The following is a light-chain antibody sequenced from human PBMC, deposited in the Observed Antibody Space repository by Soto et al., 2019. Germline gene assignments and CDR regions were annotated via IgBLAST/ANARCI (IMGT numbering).Light chain of an antibody. CDR2: DAS. CDR3: QEYNSYPVS. CDR1: QRIGTW. V-gene: IGKV1-5*01. J-gene: IGKJ5*01. Sequence: DIQVTQSPATLSAFVGDRVTISCRARQRIGTWLAWYQQKPGKAPKLLIYDASTLESGVPSRFSGSGSGTEFTLTISSLQPEDVATYYCQEYNSYPVSFGPGTRLDI.